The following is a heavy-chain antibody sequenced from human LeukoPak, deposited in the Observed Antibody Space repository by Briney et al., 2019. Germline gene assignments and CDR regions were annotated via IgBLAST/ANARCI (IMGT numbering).Heavy chain of an antibody. CDR2: IYSGGST. Sequence: GGSLRLSCAASGFTVSSNYMSWVRQAPGKGLEWVSVIYSGGSTYYADSVKGRFTISRDNAKNSLYLQMNSLRAEDTAVYYCARGSFYSNYFYYYYGMDVWGQGTTVTVSS. V-gene: IGHV3-66*01. CDR1: GFTVSSNY. J-gene: IGHJ6*02. CDR3: ARGSFYSNYFYYYYGMDV. D-gene: IGHD4-11*01.